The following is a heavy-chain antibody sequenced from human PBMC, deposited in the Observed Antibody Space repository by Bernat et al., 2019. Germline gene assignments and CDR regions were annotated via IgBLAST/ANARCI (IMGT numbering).Heavy chain of an antibody. J-gene: IGHJ5*02. Sequence: QVQLVQSGSELKKPGASVKVSCKASGYTFTSYAMHWVRQAPGQRLEWMGWINAGNGNTKYSQKFQGRVTITRDTSASTAYMELSSLRSEDTAVYYCARGGGYCSGGSCQGWFDPWGQGTLVTVSS. CDR1: GYTFTSYA. CDR3: ARGGGYCSGGSCQGWFDP. D-gene: IGHD2-15*01. V-gene: IGHV1-3*01. CDR2: INAGNGNT.